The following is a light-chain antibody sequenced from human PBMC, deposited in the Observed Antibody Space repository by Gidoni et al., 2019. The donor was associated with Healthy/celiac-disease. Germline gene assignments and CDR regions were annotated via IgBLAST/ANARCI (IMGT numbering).Light chain of an antibody. CDR2: GNS. CDR1: SSIIGAGYD. J-gene: IGLJ2*01. V-gene: IGLV1-40*01. CDR3: QSYDSSLDVV. Sequence: QSVLTQPPSVSGAPGQRVTISCTGSSSIIGAGYDVHWYQQLPGTAPKLLIYGNSNRPSWVPDRFSGSKSGTSASLAITGLQAEDEADYYCQSYDSSLDVVFGGGTKLTV.